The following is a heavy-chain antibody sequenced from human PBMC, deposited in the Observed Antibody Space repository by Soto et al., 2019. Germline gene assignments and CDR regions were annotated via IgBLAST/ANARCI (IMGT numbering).Heavy chain of an antibody. Sequence: QVQLQQWGAGLLKPSETLSLNCAVTGGSLSGYYWSWIRQPPGKGLEWIGEAKDGGHTNYSPSLRGRVTLSSDTSNNQFPRRLNSGTAADTGVYYCARGQEGVVATHWDQGSLVTVSS. D-gene: IGHD5-12*01. CDR1: GGSLSGYY. CDR2: AKDGGHT. CDR3: ARGQEGVVATH. V-gene: IGHV4-34*01. J-gene: IGHJ4*02.